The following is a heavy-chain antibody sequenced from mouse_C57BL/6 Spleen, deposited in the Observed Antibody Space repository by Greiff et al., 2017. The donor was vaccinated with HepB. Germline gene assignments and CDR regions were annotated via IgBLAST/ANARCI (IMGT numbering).Heavy chain of an antibody. D-gene: IGHD4-1*01. CDR1: GFSFNTYA. CDR3: VRPSNWDAYYAMDY. CDR2: IRSKSNNYAT. J-gene: IGHJ4*01. V-gene: IGHV10-1*01. Sequence: DAGGGLVQPKGSLKLSCAASGFSFNTYAMNWVRQAPGKGLEWVARIRSKSNNYATYYADSVKDRFTISRDDSESMLYLQMNNLKTEDTAMYYCVRPSNWDAYYAMDYWGQGTSVTVSS.